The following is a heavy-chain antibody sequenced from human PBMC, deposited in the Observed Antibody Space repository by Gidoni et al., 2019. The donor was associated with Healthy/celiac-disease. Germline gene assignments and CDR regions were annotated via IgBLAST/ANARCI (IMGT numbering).Heavy chain of an antibody. J-gene: IGHJ4*02. CDR2: IYYSGST. V-gene: IGHV4-59*01. CDR3: ARGGIAAAGIDY. Sequence: QVQLQESGPGLVTPSATLSLTCTVPGGSISSYYWSWIRQPPAKGLEWIGYIYYSGSTNYHPPLKSRVTISVDTSKNQFSLKLSSVTAADTAVYYCARGGIAAAGIDYWGQGTLVTVSS. CDR1: GGSISSYY. D-gene: IGHD6-13*01.